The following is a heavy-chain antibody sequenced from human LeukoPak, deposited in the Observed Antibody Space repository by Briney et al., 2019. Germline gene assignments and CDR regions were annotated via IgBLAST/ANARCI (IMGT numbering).Heavy chain of an antibody. D-gene: IGHD3-22*01. CDR2: IYHSGST. CDR1: GYSISSGYY. CDR3: ARDSLGRTYYYDSSEGDYYYYYYMDV. V-gene: IGHV4-38-2*02. J-gene: IGHJ6*03. Sequence: SETLSLTCAVSGYSISSGYYWGWIRQPPGKGLEWIGSIYHSGSTYYNPSLKSRVTISVDTPKNQFSLKLTSVTAADTAVYYCARDSLGRTYYYDSSEGDYYYYYYMDVWGKGTTVTVSS.